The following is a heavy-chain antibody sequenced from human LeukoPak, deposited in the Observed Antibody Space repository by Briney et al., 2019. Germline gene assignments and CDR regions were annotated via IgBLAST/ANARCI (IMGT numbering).Heavy chain of an antibody. D-gene: IGHD3-9*01. Sequence: SETLSLTCAVSGYSISSGYYWGRIRQPPGKGLEWIGSIYHSGSTYYNPSLKSRVTISVDTSKNQFSLKLSSVTAADTAVYYCARDASGSNYDILTGYYGFDYWGQGTLVTVSS. CDR1: GYSISSGYY. J-gene: IGHJ4*02. V-gene: IGHV4-38-2*02. CDR2: IYHSGST. CDR3: ARDASGSNYDILTGYYGFDY.